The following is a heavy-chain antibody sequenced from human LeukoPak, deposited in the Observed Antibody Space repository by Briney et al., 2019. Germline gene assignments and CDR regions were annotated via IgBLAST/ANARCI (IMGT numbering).Heavy chain of an antibody. J-gene: IGHJ4*02. D-gene: IGHD3-22*01. Sequence: KCGESLKISCQGSGYRFTTYWVAWVRQMPGKGLEWMGIIYPGDSDTRYSTSFQGQVTISADKSINTAYLQWSSLKASDTAMYYCVRAPSTYYDASGTEDHWGQGTLVTVSS. CDR3: VRAPSTYYDASGTEDH. V-gene: IGHV5-51*01. CDR2: IYPGDSDT. CDR1: GYRFTTYW.